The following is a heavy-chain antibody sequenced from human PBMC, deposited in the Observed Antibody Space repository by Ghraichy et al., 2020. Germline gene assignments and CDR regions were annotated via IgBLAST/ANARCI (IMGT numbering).Heavy chain of an antibody. D-gene: IGHD2-21*02. J-gene: IGHJ5*02. V-gene: IGHV4-39*01. CDR2: LLFGGTP. CDR1: GVFINSNDYY. Sequence: SETLSLTCTVSGVFINSNDYYWAWLRQPPGKGLEWVASLLFGGTPYYNPSLKSRVTIYVDTSENRFSLLLNSLTAADTAVYYCARHVFSGCTPTACDSDWFDPWGQGTLVTVSS. CDR3: ARHVFSGCTPTACDSDWFDP.